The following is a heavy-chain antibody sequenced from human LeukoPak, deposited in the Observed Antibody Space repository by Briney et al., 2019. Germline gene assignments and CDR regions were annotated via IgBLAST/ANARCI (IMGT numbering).Heavy chain of an antibody. J-gene: IGHJ4*02. V-gene: IGHV5-51*01. D-gene: IGHD1-7*01. CDR2: SYRGDSDT. CDR1: GYSFTSYW. CDR3: ARPCYNWNYAFGY. Sequence: GESLKISCKGSGYSFTSYWIGWVRQLPGKGLEWMGFSYRGDSDTTYGTYSQRQVTMSADKSPSTPYLQWSSLKASDAAMYSCARPCYNWNYAFGYWGQGTLVTVSS.